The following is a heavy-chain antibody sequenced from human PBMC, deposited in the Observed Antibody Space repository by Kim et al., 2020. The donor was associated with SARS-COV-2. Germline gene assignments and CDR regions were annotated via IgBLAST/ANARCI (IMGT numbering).Heavy chain of an antibody. D-gene: IGHD3-16*01. Sequence: SETLSLTCAVYGGSFSGYYWSWIRQPPGKGLEWIGEINHSGSTNYNPSLKSRVTISVDTSKNQFSLKLSSVTAADTAVYYCARGSWGLHYYYYGMDVWGQGTTVTVSS. CDR2: INHSGST. CDR3: ARGSWGLHYYYYGMDV. CDR1: GGSFSGYY. V-gene: IGHV4-34*01. J-gene: IGHJ6*02.